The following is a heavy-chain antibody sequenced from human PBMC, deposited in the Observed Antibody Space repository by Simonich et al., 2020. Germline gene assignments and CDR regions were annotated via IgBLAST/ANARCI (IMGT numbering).Heavy chain of an antibody. CDR2: NIPYLGIS. V-gene: IGHV1-69*09. D-gene: IGHD3-10*01. J-gene: IGHJ4*02. Sequence: QVQLVQSGAEVKKPGSSVKVSCKASGGTFSSYAISWVRQAPGQGLEWLGGNIPYLGISNSAQNVQGRVTITADKSTSTAYMELSSLRSEDTAVYYCARTNTMRELDTMVRGVDYFDYWGQGTLVTVSS. CDR3: ARTNTMRELDTMVRGVDYFDY. CDR1: GGTFSSYA.